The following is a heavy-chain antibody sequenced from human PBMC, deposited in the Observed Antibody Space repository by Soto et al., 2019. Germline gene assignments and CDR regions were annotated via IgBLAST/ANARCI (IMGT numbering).Heavy chain of an antibody. CDR1: GGSISSGGYY. Sequence: SETLSLTCTVSGGSISSGGYYWSWIRQHPGKGLEWIGYIYYSGSTYYNPSLKSRVTISVDTSKNQFSLKLSSVTAADTAVYYCARDGDVNWFDPWGQGTLVTVS. V-gene: IGHV4-31*03. J-gene: IGHJ5*02. CDR3: ARDGDVNWFDP. CDR2: IYYSGST. D-gene: IGHD3-10*02.